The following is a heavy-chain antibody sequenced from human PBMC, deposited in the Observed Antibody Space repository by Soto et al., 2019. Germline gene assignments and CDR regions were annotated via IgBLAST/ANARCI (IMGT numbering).Heavy chain of an antibody. CDR3: AKSGPPYCSGGSCYSLVPFNYYYGMDV. Sequence: PGGSLRLSCAASGFTFSSYAMSWVRQAPGKGLEWVSAISGSGGSTYYADSVKGRFTISRDNSKNTLYLQMNSLRAEDTAVYYCAKSGPPYCSGGSCYSLVPFNYYYGMDVWGQGTTVTVSS. CDR2: ISGSGGST. D-gene: IGHD2-15*01. J-gene: IGHJ6*02. CDR1: GFTFSSYA. V-gene: IGHV3-23*01.